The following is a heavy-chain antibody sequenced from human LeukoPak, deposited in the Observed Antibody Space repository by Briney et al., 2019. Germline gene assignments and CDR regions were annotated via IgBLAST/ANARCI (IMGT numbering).Heavy chain of an antibody. CDR1: GGPISSYY. V-gene: IGHV4-59*01. CDR2: IYYSGST. CDR3: ARGRYCSGGSCHYFDY. J-gene: IGHJ4*02. Sequence: SETLSLTCTVSGGPISSYYWSWIRQPPGKGLEWIGYIYYSGSTNYNPSLKSRVTISVDTSKNQFSLKLSSVTAADTAVYCCARGRYCSGGSCHYFDYWGQGTLVTVSS. D-gene: IGHD2-15*01.